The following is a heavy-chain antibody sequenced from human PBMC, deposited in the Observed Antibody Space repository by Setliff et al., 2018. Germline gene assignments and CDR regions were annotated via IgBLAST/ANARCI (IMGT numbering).Heavy chain of an antibody. Sequence: SETLSLTCSVSGDSMSGASIWSWIRQPPGRGLEFMGYVFPNGASKYDPSFKSRLTISVDTSKNQFSLKLSSVTAADTAVYYCARDGGAAMDEFYYYYMDVWGKGTTVTVSS. CDR3: ARDGGAAMDEFYYYYMDV. V-gene: IGHV4-4*08. D-gene: IGHD5-18*01. CDR1: GDSMSGAS. J-gene: IGHJ6*03. CDR2: VFPNGAS.